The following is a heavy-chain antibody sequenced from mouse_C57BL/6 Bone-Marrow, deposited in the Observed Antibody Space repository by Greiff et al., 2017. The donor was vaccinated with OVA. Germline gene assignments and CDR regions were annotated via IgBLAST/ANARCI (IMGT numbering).Heavy chain of an antibody. J-gene: IGHJ3*01. D-gene: IGHD4-1*01. V-gene: IGHV1-50*01. CDR1: GYTFTSYW. CDR3: ARELGWAY. Sequence: VQLQQSGAELVKPGASVKLSCKASGYTFTSYWMQWVKQRPGQGLEWIGEIDPSDSYTNYNQKFKGKATLTVDTSSSTAYMQLSSLTSEDSAVYDCARELGWAYWGQGTLVTVSA. CDR2: IDPSDSYT.